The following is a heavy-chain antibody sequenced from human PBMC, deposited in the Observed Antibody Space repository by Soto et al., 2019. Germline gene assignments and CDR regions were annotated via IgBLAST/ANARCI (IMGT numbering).Heavy chain of an antibody. Sequence: GGSLRLSCAASGFTFSSYGMHWVRQAPGKGLEWVAVISYDGSNKYYADSVKGRFTISRDNSKNTLYLQMNSLRAEDTAVYYCAKDTGGSSWSRGAFDIWGQGTMVTVSS. CDR2: ISYDGSNK. D-gene: IGHD6-13*01. V-gene: IGHV3-30*18. CDR3: AKDTGGSSWSRGAFDI. J-gene: IGHJ3*02. CDR1: GFTFSSYG.